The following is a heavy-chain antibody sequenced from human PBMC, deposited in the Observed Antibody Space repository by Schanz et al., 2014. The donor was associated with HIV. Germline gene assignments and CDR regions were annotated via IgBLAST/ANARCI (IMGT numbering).Heavy chain of an antibody. D-gene: IGHD6-6*01. CDR3: ANTEYPYSSSSDYYYGMDV. V-gene: IGHV3-33*06. CDR2: IWYDGSNK. J-gene: IGHJ6*02. CDR1: GFTFSSYG. Sequence: VQLVESGGGVVQPGRSLRLSCVASGFTFSSYGMHWVRQAPGKGLEWVAVIWYDGSNKYYADSVKGRFTISKDNSKNTLYLQMNSLRAQDTAVYYCANTEYPYSSSSDYYYGMDVWGQGTTVTVSS.